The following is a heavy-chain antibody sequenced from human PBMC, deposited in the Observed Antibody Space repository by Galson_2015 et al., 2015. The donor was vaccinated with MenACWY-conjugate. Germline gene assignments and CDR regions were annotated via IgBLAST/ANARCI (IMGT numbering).Heavy chain of an antibody. Sequence: PALVTPTPTLTLPCTFSGFSLSTPRGGVGWIRQPPGRALEWFGIIHWDDEKRYNSSLKDRLTITKDSARNQVVLTMTNMDPVDTATYYCAHRLRRNWSDPWGQGSLVTVSS. CDR1: GFSLSTPRGG. D-gene: IGHD3-3*01. CDR3: AHRLRRNWSDP. V-gene: IGHV2-5*02. CDR2: IHWDDEK. J-gene: IGHJ5*02.